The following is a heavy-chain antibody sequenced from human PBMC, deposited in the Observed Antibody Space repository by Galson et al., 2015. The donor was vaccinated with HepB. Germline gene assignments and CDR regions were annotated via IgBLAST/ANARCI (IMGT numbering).Heavy chain of an antibody. J-gene: IGHJ4*02. V-gene: IGHV3-48*02. Sequence: SLRLSCAASGFTFSIYNMNWVRQAPGKGLEWVSYISDGGNIIYYADSVKGRFTISRDNAKNSLYLQMNSLRDEDTAVYYCAVGDQWLGKFDHWGQGTLVTVSS. D-gene: IGHD6-19*01. CDR1: GFTFSIYN. CDR2: ISDGGNII. CDR3: AVGDQWLGKFDH.